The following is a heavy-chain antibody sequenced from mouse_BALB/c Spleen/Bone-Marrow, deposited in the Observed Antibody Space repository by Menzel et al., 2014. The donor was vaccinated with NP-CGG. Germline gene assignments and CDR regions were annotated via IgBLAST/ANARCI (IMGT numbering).Heavy chain of an antibody. CDR3: ARPLYYYGSSPFYAMDY. Sequence: EVQLQESGGGLVKPGGSLKLSCAASGFAFSSYDMSWVRQTPEKRLEWVAYISSGGGSTYYPDTVKGRFTISRDNAKNTLYLQMSSLKSGDTAMYYCARPLYYYGSSPFYAMDYWGQGTSVAVSS. CDR1: GFAFSSYD. J-gene: IGHJ4*01. D-gene: IGHD1-1*01. V-gene: IGHV5-12-1*01. CDR2: ISSGGGST.